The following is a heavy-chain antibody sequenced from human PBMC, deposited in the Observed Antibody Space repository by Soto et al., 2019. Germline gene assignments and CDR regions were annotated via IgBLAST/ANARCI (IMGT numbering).Heavy chain of an antibody. CDR1: GFSFEIYW. J-gene: IGHJ4*02. Sequence: EVYLVESGGGLVQPGGSLRLSCAASGFSFEIYWMGWVRQAPGKGLEWVANINPDGSGEYYLDSVKGRFTISRDNAKNSVYLQMNSLVGDDTAVYYCARENWFFDYWGQGTPVTVSS. D-gene: IGHD3-10*01. CDR2: INPDGSGE. V-gene: IGHV3-7*01. CDR3: ARENWFFDY.